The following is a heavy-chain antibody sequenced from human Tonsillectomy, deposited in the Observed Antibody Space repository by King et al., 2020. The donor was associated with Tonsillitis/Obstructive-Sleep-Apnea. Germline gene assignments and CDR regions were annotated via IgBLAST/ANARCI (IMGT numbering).Heavy chain of an antibody. V-gene: IGHV1-69*04. J-gene: IGHJ4*02. D-gene: IGHD2-2*02. Sequence: QLVQSGAEVKKPGSSVKVSCKASGGPFSGYAINWVRQAPGQGLEWMGRIIPIFNIANYAQKFQGRVTITADKSTSTAYMELNSLRSEDTAMYYCARNAGYCTTTSCYKPLDYCGQGTLVTVSS. CDR1: GGPFSGYA. CDR2: IIPIFNIA. CDR3: ARNAGYCTTTSCYKPLDY.